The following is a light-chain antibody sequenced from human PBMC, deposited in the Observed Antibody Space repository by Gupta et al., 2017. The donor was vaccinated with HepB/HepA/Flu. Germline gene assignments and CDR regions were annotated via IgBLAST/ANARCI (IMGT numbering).Light chain of an antibody. V-gene: IGLV2-14*03. Sequence: QSDLSQPAYVFGSPGQSLRICSTGTSSDVGRYNDVSWYQQHTGKAPKVVISDVTNRPSGVSNRFSGSKSGSTASLTISALQAEDEADDYCSSYTSSSSVVFGGGTKVTVL. CDR3: SSYTSSSSVV. J-gene: IGLJ2*01. CDR2: DVT. CDR1: SSDVGRYND.